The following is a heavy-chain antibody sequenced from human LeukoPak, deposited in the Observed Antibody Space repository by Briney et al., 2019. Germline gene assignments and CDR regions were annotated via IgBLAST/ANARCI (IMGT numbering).Heavy chain of an antibody. CDR1: GYSFTSYW. V-gene: IGHV5-51*01. D-gene: IGHD2-2*01. CDR2: IYPGDSDT. Sequence: PGESLKISCKGSGYSFTSYWIGWVRQMPGKGLEWTGIIYPGDSDTRYSPSFQGQVTISADKSISTAYLQWSSLKASDTAMYYCASPSPYCSSTSCIWTNAFDIWGQGTMVTVSS. CDR3: ASPSPYCSSTSCIWTNAFDI. J-gene: IGHJ3*02.